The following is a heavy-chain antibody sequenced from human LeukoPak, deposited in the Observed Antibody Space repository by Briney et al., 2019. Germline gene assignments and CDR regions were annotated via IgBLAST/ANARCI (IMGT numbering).Heavy chain of an antibody. CDR3: AKDMMSSGWYWGSDY. CDR2: ISGNDGGGT. Sequence: PGGSLRLSCAASGFIFDDYAMHWVRQAPGKGLEWVSLISGNDGGGTYYADSVKGRFTISRDNSKNSLYLQMNSLRTEDTAFYYCAKDMMSSGWYWGSDYWGQGTLVTVSS. D-gene: IGHD6-19*01. CDR1: GFIFDDYA. J-gene: IGHJ4*02. V-gene: IGHV3-43*02.